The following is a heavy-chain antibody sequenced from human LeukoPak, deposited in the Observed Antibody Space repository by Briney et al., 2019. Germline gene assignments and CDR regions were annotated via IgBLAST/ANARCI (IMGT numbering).Heavy chain of an antibody. CDR3: AVQGYSYGSYFDY. D-gene: IGHD5-18*01. J-gene: IGHJ4*02. Sequence: SQTLSLTCTVSGGSISSGGYSWSWIRQHPGKGPEWIGYIYYSGSTYYNPSLKSRVTISVDTSKNQFSLKLSSVTAADTAVYYCAVQGYSYGSYFDYWGQGTLVTVSS. CDR2: IYYSGST. V-gene: IGHV4-31*03. CDR1: GGSISSGGYS.